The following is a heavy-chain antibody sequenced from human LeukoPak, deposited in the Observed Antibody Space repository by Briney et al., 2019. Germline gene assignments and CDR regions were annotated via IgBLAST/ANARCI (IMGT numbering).Heavy chain of an antibody. Sequence: ASVKVSCKASGYSYTSYDVNWVRQAPGQGLEWMGWFNPKSGNAGYAQKFQGRVTMTRNISMTTAYMELNSLTSEDTAVYYCAWGVGSAINKEAFDIWGQGTVVTVSS. CDR1: GYSYTSYD. V-gene: IGHV1-8*01. CDR3: AWGVGSAINKEAFDI. D-gene: IGHD6-25*01. J-gene: IGHJ3*02. CDR2: FNPKSGNA.